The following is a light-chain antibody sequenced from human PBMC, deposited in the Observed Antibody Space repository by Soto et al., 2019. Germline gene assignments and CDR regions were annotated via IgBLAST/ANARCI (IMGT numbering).Light chain of an antibody. CDR3: QQYKNYSPWT. Sequence: DIQMTQFPSTLSASVGDRVTITCRASQSINAWLAWYQQKPGKAPKLLIYKASTLETGVPSRFSGSGSGTEFTLTISSLQPDDLATYYCQQYKNYSPWTFGQGTKVEIK. CDR2: KAS. V-gene: IGKV1-5*03. CDR1: QSINAW. J-gene: IGKJ1*01.